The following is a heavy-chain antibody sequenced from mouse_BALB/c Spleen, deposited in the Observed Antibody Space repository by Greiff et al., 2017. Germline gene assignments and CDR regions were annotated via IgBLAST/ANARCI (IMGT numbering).Heavy chain of an antibody. CDR1: GYTFTSYW. CDR3: TRGHDGYYAWFAY. CDR2: IYPGNSDT. J-gene: IGHJ3*01. D-gene: IGHD2-3*01. V-gene: IGHV1-5*01. Sequence: VQLQQSGTVLARPGASVKMSCKASGYTFTSYWMHWVKQRPGQGLEWIGAIYPGNSDTSYNQKFKGKAKLTAVTSTSTAYMELSSLTNEDSAVYYCTRGHDGYYAWFAYWGQGTLVTVSA.